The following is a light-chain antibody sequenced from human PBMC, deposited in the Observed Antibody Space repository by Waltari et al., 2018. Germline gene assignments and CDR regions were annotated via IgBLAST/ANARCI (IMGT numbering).Light chain of an antibody. CDR3: QQYYGYPLT. Sequence: AIQITQSPSSLSASTGDKVTLTCRASQGISNYLAMYQQKPGKAPTLLIYDASTLQRGVPSRFSGSGSGTDFTLTISCLQSEDFATFYCQQYYGYPLTFGPGTKVDVK. V-gene: IGKV1-8*01. J-gene: IGKJ3*01. CDR1: QGISNY. CDR2: DAS.